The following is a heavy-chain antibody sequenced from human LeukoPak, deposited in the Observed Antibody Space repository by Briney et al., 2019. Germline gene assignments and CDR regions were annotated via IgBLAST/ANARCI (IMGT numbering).Heavy chain of an antibody. D-gene: IGHD6-19*01. V-gene: IGHV3-9*01. J-gene: IGHJ3*02. CDR1: GFTFDDYA. CDR2: ISWNSGSI. Sequence: GGSLRLSCAASGFTFDDYAMHWVRQAPGKGLEWVSGISWNSGSIGYADSVKGRFTISRDNAKNSLYLQMNSLRAEDTALYYCAKTREYKQWLDDVFDIWGQGTMVIVSS. CDR3: AKTREYKQWLDDVFDI.